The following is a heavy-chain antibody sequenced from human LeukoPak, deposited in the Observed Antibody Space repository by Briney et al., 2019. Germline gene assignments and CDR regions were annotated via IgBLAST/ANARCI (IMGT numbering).Heavy chain of an antibody. J-gene: IGHJ5*02. Sequence: SGTLSLTCAVSGGSISSSNWWSWVRQPPGKGLEWIGEIYHSGSTNYNPSLKSRVTIPVDKSKNQFSLKLSSVTAADTAVYYCARGGYYGSGNDFRFDPWGQGTLVTVSS. CDR3: ARGGYYGSGNDFRFDP. CDR2: IYHSGST. V-gene: IGHV4-4*02. D-gene: IGHD3-10*01. CDR1: GGSISSSNW.